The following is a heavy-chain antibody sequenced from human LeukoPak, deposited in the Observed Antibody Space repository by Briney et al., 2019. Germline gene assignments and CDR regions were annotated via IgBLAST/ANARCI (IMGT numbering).Heavy chain of an antibody. CDR2: ISGSGGST. D-gene: IGHD3-22*01. J-gene: IGHJ1*01. CDR1: GFALSSHW. Sequence: GGSLRLSCAASGFALSSHWMTWVRQVPGKGLEWVSAISGSGGSTYYADSVKGRFTISRDNSKNTLYLQMNSLRAEDTAVYYCAKDFRLRGYYSPRYFQHWGQGTLVTVSS. CDR3: AKDFRLRGYYSPRYFQH. V-gene: IGHV3-23*01.